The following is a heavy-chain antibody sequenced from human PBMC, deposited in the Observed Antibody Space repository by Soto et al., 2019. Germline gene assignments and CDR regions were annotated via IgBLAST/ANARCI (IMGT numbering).Heavy chain of an antibody. CDR2: ISSSSSYI. D-gene: IGHD3-3*01. CDR3: ARDAYYDFWSGYYRNYYYYGMDV. CDR1: GFTFSSYS. V-gene: IGHV3-21*01. J-gene: IGHJ6*02. Sequence: PGGSLRLSCAASGFTFSSYSMNWVRQAPGKGLEWVSSISSSSSYIYYADSVKGRFTISRDNAKNSLYLQMNSLRAEDTAVYYCARDAYYDFWSGYYRNYYYYGMDVWGQGTTVTVSS.